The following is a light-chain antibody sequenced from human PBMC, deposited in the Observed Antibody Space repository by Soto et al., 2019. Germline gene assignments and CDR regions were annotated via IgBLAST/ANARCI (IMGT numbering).Light chain of an antibody. Sequence: DIQLTQSPSFLSASVGDRVTITCRASQSIRFWLAWYQQQPGKAPKLLINRASRLESGAPSRFSASGSETEFTLTISSLQPEDSATYYCQHYSSYPLTFGPGTKVDIK. CDR1: QSIRFW. CDR2: RAS. CDR3: QHYSSYPLT. V-gene: IGKV1-5*03. J-gene: IGKJ3*01.